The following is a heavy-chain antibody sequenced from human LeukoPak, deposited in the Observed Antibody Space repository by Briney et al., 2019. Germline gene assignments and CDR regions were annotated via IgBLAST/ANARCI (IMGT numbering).Heavy chain of an antibody. CDR1: GFTFSSYS. D-gene: IGHD3-3*01. J-gene: IGHJ4*02. Sequence: GGSLRLSCAASGFTFSSYSMNWVRQAPGKGLEWVSSISSSSSYIYHADSVKGRFTISRDNAKNSLYLQMNSLRAEDTAVYYCAREYDDFWSGYYFDYWGQGTLVTVSS. V-gene: IGHV3-21*01. CDR3: AREYDDFWSGYYFDY. CDR2: ISSSSSYI.